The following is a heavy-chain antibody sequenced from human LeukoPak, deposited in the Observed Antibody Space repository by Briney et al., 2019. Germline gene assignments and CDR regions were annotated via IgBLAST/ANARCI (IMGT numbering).Heavy chain of an antibody. CDR2: IWYDGGNK. D-gene: IGHD6-19*01. Sequence: GGSLRLSCAASGFTFSSYGMHWVRQAPGKGLEWVAVIWYDGGNKYYADSVKGRFTISRDNSKNTLYLQMNSLRAEDTAVYYCARDHEQWLVRPPGNWGQGTLVTVSS. J-gene: IGHJ4*02. CDR3: ARDHEQWLVRPPGN. CDR1: GFTFSSYG. V-gene: IGHV3-33*01.